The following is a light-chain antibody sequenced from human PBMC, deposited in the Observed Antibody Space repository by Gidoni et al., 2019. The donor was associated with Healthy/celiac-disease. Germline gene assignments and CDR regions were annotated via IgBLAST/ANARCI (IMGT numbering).Light chain of an antibody. V-gene: IGKV2-28*01. Sequence: TPGEPGSISCRSSQSLLHSNGYNYLDWYLQKPGQSPQLLIYLGSNRASGVPDGFSGSGSGTDFTLKISRVEAEDVGVYYCMQALQTPLTFXGXTKVXIK. CDR2: LGS. CDR1: QSLLHSNGYNY. J-gene: IGKJ4*01. CDR3: MQALQTPLT.